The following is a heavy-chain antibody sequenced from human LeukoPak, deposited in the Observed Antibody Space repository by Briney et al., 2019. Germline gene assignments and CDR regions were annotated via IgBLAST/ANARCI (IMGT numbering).Heavy chain of an antibody. J-gene: IGHJ1*01. Sequence: SETLSLTCTVSGGSVSSSTYYWGWIRQPPGKGLEWIGSVYYTGSTYYSPSLKSRVTISADTSKNQFSLRLNSVTAADTAVYYCAPYWVGGSCTGYVQLGGQGTLVTVSS. D-gene: IGHD3-16*01. CDR3: APYWVGGSCTGYVQL. CDR2: VYYTGST. CDR1: GGSVSSSTYY. V-gene: IGHV4-39*01.